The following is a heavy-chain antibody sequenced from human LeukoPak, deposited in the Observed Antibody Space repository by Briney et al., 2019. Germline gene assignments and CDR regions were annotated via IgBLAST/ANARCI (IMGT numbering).Heavy chain of an antibody. Sequence: PSETLSLTCTVSGASIRSHYWSWIRQPPGKGLEWIGYIYYSGSTNYNPSLKSRVTISVDTSKNQFSLKLSSVTAADTAVYYCAGSGDTIAVANNFDYWGQGTLVTVSS. V-gene: IGHV4-59*11. CDR2: IYYSGST. CDR1: GASIRSHY. J-gene: IGHJ4*02. CDR3: AGSGDTIAVANNFDY. D-gene: IGHD6-19*01.